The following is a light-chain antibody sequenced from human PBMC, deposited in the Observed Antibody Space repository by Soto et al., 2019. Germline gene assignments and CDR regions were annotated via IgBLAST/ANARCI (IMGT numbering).Light chain of an antibody. CDR3: CSDTSSATLL. Sequence: QSALTQPASVSGSPGQSITIFCTGTSSDVGSYNLVSWYQQHPGKVPKLMIYEDIERPSGVSNRFSGSKSGNTASLTISGLPDEDEDDYYCCSDTSSATLLFGGGTKLTVL. J-gene: IGLJ2*01. CDR1: SSDVGSYNL. CDR2: EDI. V-gene: IGLV2-23*01.